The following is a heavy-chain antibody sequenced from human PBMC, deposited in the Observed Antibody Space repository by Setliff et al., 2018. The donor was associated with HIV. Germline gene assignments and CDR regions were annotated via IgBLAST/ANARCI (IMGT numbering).Heavy chain of an antibody. CDR3: ARDQPGYYDGNGYSEPYYMDV. J-gene: IGHJ6*03. D-gene: IGHD3-22*01. Sequence: SETLSLTCTVSGGNITGHYWNWIRQSPGKRLEWIGFISYSGNTLYNPSLKSRVTISLQTSKMQFSLRLSSVIAADTAMYYCARDQPGYYDGNGYSEPYYMDVWGKGTTVTVSS. CDR1: GGNITGHY. CDR2: ISYSGNT. V-gene: IGHV4-59*11.